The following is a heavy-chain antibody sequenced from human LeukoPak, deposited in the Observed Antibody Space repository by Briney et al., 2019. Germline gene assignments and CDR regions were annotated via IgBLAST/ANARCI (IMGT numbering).Heavy chain of an antibody. J-gene: IGHJ4*02. CDR1: GYTFTSYG. CDR2: ISAYNGNT. D-gene: IGHD6-19*01. CDR3: ARVRSGWQREGIFDY. Sequence: GASVKVSCKASGYTFTSYGISWTRQAPGQGLEWMGWISAYNGNTNYAQKLQGRVTMTTDTSTSTAYMELRSLRSDDTAVYYCARVRSGWQREGIFDYWGQGTLVTVSS. V-gene: IGHV1-18*01.